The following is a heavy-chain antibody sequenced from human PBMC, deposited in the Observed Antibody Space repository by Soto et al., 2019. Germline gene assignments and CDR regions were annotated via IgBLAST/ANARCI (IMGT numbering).Heavy chain of an antibody. V-gene: IGHV1-8*01. CDR3: ARGHTYHDSSGYYGD. D-gene: IGHD3-22*01. CDR1: GYTFTSYD. J-gene: IGHJ4*02. Sequence: QVQLVQSGAEVKKPGASVKVSCKASGYTFTSYDINWVRQATGQGLEWMGWMNPNSGNTGYAQKFPGRVTMTMSNSVSTAYMELTGLRSEDTAVYYCARGHTYHDSSGYYGDWGKGTLVTVSS. CDR2: MNPNSGNT.